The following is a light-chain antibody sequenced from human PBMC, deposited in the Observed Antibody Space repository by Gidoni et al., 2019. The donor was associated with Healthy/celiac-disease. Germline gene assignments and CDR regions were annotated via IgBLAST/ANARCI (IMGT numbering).Light chain of an antibody. CDR3: QQYGSSPGIT. CDR1: QSVNSSY. CDR2: GAS. J-gene: IGKJ3*01. Sequence: EIVLTQSPGTLSLAPGERATLSCRASQSVNSSYLAWYQQKPGQAPRLLIYGASSRATCIPDRFSGSGSGTDFTLTISRLEPEDFAVYYCQQYGSSPGITFXHXTKVDIK. V-gene: IGKV3-20*01.